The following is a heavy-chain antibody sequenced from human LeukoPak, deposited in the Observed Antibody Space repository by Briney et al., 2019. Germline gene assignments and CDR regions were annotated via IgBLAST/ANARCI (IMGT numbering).Heavy chain of an antibody. Sequence: GGSLRLSCAASGFTFSSYSMNWVRQAPGKGLEWVSSISSSSSYIYYADSVKGRFTISRDNAKNSLYLQMNSLRAEDTAVYYRARDSGRMATLYGKDAFDIWGQGTMVTVSS. J-gene: IGHJ3*02. D-gene: IGHD5-24*01. V-gene: IGHV3-21*01. CDR3: ARDSGRMATLYGKDAFDI. CDR2: ISSSSSYI. CDR1: GFTFSSYS.